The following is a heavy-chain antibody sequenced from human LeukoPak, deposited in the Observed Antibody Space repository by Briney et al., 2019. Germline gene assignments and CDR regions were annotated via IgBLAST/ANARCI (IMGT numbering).Heavy chain of an antibody. CDR3: TTDEDWNYARKDV. V-gene: IGHV3-15*04. J-gene: IGHJ6*02. D-gene: IGHD1-7*01. Sequence: GGSLRLSCAASGVTFNYAWMSWVRQVPGKGLEWVGQTVSEIDGGTTDYAAPVKGRFTISRDDSKSTLYLQMNSLKIEDTAVYYCTTDEDWNYARKDVWGQGATVIVSS. CDR1: GVTFNYAW. CDR2: TVSEIDGGTT.